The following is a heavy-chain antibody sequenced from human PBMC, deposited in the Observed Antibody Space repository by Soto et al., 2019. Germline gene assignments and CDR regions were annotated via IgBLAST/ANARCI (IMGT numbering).Heavy chain of an antibody. V-gene: IGHV1-18*01. CDR3: GREGQQRAQEDYYQFNGMDV. Sequence: QFQLVQSGAEVQKPGASVKVSCKASGYNFTRFGISWVRQAPGHGLEWMGWMSAHSGHTRQAQKFQGRLTMTTDTSMNTDYIDLRSLTSDDTDLYYCGREGQQRAQEDYYQFNGMDVWGQGTKVIVAS. D-gene: IGHD6-13*01. J-gene: IGHJ6*02. CDR2: MSAHSGHT. CDR1: GYNFTRFG.